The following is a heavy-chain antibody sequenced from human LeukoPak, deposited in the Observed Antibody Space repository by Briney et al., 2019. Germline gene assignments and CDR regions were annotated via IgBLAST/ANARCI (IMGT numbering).Heavy chain of an antibody. D-gene: IGHD3-22*01. V-gene: IGHV1-18*01. CDR2: ISAYNGNT. Sequence: ASVKVSCKASGYTFTSYGIRWVRQAPGQGLEWMGWISAYNGNTNYAQKLQGRVTMTTDTSTSTAYMELRSLRSDDTAVYYCAREYYYDSSGYTYYYYGMDVWGQGTTVTVSS. CDR3: AREYYYDSSGYTYYYYGMDV. J-gene: IGHJ6*02. CDR1: GYTFTSYG.